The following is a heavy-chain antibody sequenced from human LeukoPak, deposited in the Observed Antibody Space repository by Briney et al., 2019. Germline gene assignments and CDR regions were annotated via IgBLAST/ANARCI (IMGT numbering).Heavy chain of an antibody. CDR2: IIPAFRTT. Sequence: ASVKVSCKASGGAFSTFSFTWVRQAPGQGLEWLGGIIPAFRTTHYAQKLQGRVTITTDESSRTVYITLTSLIYEDTAVYYCAREREWELLGPTPHNSGTIFDPWGQGTLVTVSS. V-gene: IGHV1-69*05. J-gene: IGHJ5*02. CDR3: AREREWELLGPTPHNSGTIFDP. D-gene: IGHD1-26*01. CDR1: GGAFSTFS.